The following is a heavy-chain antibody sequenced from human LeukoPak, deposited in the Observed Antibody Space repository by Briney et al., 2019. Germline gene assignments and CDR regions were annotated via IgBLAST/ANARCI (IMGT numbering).Heavy chain of an antibody. V-gene: IGHV3-23*01. Sequence: GGSLRLSCAASGFTFSSYAMNWVRQAPGKGLEWVSVVIGSAGSTYYTDSVRGRFTISRDNSKNTLYLEMNSLRAEDTAVYYCAKGASSGWYVGFDYWGQGTLVTVSS. J-gene: IGHJ4*02. CDR2: VIGSAGST. D-gene: IGHD6-19*01. CDR3: AKGASSGWYVGFDY. CDR1: GFTFSSYA.